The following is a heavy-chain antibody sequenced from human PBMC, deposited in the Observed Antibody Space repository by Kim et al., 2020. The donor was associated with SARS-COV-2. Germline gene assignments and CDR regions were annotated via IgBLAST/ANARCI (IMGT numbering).Heavy chain of an antibody. D-gene: IGHD2-21*01. J-gene: IGHJ4*02. Sequence: VKGRFTISRDDSKNSLYLQMNSLEAEDTAVYYCATEIACSGGNCDYHLANWGQGTLVTVSS. V-gene: IGHV3-72*01. CDR3: ATEIACSGGNCDYHLAN.